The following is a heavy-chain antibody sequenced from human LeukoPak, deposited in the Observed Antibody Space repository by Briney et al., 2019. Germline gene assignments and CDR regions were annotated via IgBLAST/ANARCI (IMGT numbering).Heavy chain of an antibody. D-gene: IGHD3-10*01. Sequence: GGSLRLSCAASGFTFSSYSMNWVRQAPGKGLEWVSSISSSSSYIYYADSVKGRFTISRDNAKNSLYLQMNSLRPEDTAVYYCARLGTRWFGESVDKNWFDPWGQGTLVTVSS. CDR1: GFTFSSYS. V-gene: IGHV3-21*01. CDR2: ISSSSSYI. J-gene: IGHJ5*02. CDR3: ARLGTRWFGESVDKNWFDP.